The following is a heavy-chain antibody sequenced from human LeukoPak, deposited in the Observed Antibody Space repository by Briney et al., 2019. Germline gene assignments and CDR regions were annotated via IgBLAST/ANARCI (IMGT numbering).Heavy chain of an antibody. V-gene: IGHV3-23*01. CDR1: GFTFSSYA. Sequence: PGGSLRLSCAASGFTFSSYAMSWVRQAPGKGLEWVSAISGSGGSTYYADSVKGRFTISRDNSKNTLYLQMNSLRAEDTAVYYCAKDVKLSVAGKRYYFDYWGQGTLVTVSS. CDR3: AKDVKLSVAGKRYYFDY. CDR2: ISGSGGST. D-gene: IGHD6-19*01. J-gene: IGHJ4*02.